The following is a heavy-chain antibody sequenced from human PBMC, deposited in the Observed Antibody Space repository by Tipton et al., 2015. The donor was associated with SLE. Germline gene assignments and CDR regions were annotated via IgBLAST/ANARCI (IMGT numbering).Heavy chain of an antibody. V-gene: IGHV3-23*01. D-gene: IGHD3-10*01. CDR2: ISGSGGST. Sequence: SLRLSCAASGFTFSSYAMSWVRQAPGKGLEWVSAISGSGGSTYYADSVKGRFTISRDNSKNTLYLQMNSLRAEDTAVYYCAKDYSFRNYYYGSGSYDYWGQGTLVTVSS. J-gene: IGHJ4*02. CDR3: AKDYSFRNYYYGSGSYDY. CDR1: GFTFSSYA.